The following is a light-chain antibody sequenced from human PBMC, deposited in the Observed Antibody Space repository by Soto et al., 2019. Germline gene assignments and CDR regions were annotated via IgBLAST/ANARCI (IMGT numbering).Light chain of an antibody. V-gene: IGKV4-1*01. J-gene: IGKJ3*01. CDR2: WAS. Sequence: DIVMTQSPDSPAVSLGERATINCKSSPSILSSSNNKNYLAWYQQKPGQPPRLLIYWASTRESGVPDRFSGSGSGTDFTLTISSLQAEDVAVYYCQQYYSSPFTFGPGTKVDIK. CDR3: QQYYSSPFT. CDR1: PSILSSSNNKNY.